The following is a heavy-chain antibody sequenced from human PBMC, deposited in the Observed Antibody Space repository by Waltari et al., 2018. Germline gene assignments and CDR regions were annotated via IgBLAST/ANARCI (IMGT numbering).Heavy chain of an antibody. J-gene: IGHJ4*02. CDR3: ARGSRGSAIFGVVTAYIY. CDR1: GGSFSGYY. V-gene: IGHV4-34*01. D-gene: IGHD3-3*01. Sequence: QVQLQQWGAGLLKPSETLTLTCAVYGGSFSGYYWSWIRQPPGKGLEWIGEINHSGSTNYNPSLTSRVTISVDTSKNQFSLKLSSVTAADTAVYYCARGSRGSAIFGVVTAYIYWGQGTLVTVSS. CDR2: INHSGST.